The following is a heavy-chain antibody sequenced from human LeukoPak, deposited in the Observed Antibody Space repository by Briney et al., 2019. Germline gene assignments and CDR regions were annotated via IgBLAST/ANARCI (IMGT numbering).Heavy chain of an antibody. CDR3: ARGSTIFGVVIRFDP. D-gene: IGHD3-3*01. CDR2: IYYSGST. V-gene: IGHV4-59*08. Sequence: PSETLSLTCTVSGGSISSYYWSWIRQPPGKGLEWIGYIYYSGSTNYNPSLKSRVTISVDTSKNQFSLKLSSVTAADTAVYYCARGSTIFGVVIRFDPWGQGTLVTVSS. CDR1: GGSISSYY. J-gene: IGHJ5*02.